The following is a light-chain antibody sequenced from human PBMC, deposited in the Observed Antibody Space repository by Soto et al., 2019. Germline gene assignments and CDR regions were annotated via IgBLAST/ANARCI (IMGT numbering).Light chain of an antibody. V-gene: IGLV1-44*01. J-gene: IGLJ1*01. CDR2: TTN. CDR3: AAWDDSMNGHV. CDR1: SSNIGTSS. Sequence: QSVLTQPHSASGTPGQRVTISCSGSSSNIGTSSVHWFQQLPGTAPKLLISTTNQRPSGVPERFSGSKSGTSASLAISGLQSEDDSDYYCAAWDDSMNGHVFGTGTKVTDL.